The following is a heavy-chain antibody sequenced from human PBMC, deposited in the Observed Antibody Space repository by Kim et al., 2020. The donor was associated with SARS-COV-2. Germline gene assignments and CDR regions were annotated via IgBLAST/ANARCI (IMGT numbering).Heavy chain of an antibody. V-gene: IGHV3-7*01. Sequence: GGSLRLSCAASGFTFSIYWMSWVRQAPGKGLEWVANIKQDGSDKYYVDSVKGRFTISRDNAKNSLYLQMNSLRAEDTAVYCCAKYGYNSGYFDYWGQGALVTLSS. D-gene: IGHD5-12*01. CDR1: GFTFSIYW. J-gene: IGHJ4*02. CDR2: IKQDGSDK. CDR3: AKYGYNSGYFDY.